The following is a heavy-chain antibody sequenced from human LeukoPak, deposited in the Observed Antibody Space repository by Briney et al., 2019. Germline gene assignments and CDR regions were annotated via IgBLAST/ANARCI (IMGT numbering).Heavy chain of an antibody. CDR1: GGSISSYY. J-gene: IGHJ4*02. D-gene: IGHD6-13*01. Sequence: PSETLSLTCTVSGGSISSYYWSWIRQPPGKGLEWIGYIYYSGSTNYNPSLKSRVTISVDTSKNQFSLKLSSVTAADTAVYYCARAAAAGNPLFDYWGQGTLVTVSS. CDR2: IYYSGST. CDR3: ARAAAAGNPLFDY. V-gene: IGHV4-59*01.